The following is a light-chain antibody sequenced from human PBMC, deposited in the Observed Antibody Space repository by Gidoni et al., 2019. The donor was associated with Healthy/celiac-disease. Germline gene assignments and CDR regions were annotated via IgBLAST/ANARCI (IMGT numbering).Light chain of an antibody. V-gene: IGKV4-1*01. J-gene: IGKJ4*01. Sequence: DIVMTQSPDSLAVSLGERATINCKSSPSVLYSSNNKNYLAWYQQKPGQPPKLLIYWASTLESGVPDRFSVSGSGTDFTLTISSLQAEDVAVYYCQQDYSTPFTFXGXTKVEIK. CDR3: QQDYSTPFT. CDR1: PSVLYSSNNKNY. CDR2: WAS.